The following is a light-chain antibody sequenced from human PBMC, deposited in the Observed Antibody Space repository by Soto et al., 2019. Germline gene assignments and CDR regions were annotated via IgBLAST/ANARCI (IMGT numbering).Light chain of an antibody. CDR3: QHWET. CDR1: QSVSSN. J-gene: IGKJ1*01. V-gene: IGKV3-15*01. CDR2: GAS. Sequence: EIVMTQSPATLSVSPGERATLSCRASQSVSSNLAWYQQKPGQAPRLLIYGASTRATGIPARFSGSGSGTEFTLPISSLQSEDFAVYYCQHWETFGQGTKVEIK.